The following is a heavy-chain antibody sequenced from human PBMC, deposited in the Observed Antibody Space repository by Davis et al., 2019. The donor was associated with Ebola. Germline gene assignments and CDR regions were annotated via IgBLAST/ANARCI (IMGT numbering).Heavy chain of an antibody. CDR1: GGSVSSGSYY. Sequence: MPSETLSLTCTVSGGSVSSGSYYWSWIRQPPGKGLEWIGYIYYSGSTNYNPSLKSRVTISVDTSKNQFSLKLSSVTAADTAVYYCARHTVYYYDSSGYYLDAFDIWGQGTMVTVSS. V-gene: IGHV4-61*01. CDR2: IYYSGST. J-gene: IGHJ3*02. D-gene: IGHD3-22*01. CDR3: ARHTVYYYDSSGYYLDAFDI.